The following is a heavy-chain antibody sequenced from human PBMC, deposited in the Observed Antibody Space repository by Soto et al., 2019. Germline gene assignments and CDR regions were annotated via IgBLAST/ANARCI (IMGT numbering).Heavy chain of an antibody. CDR3: ARDISGYSSSWDIFDY. CDR1: GGTFSSYA. CDR2: IIPIFGTA. Sequence: QVQLVQSGAEVKKPGSSVKVSCKASGGTFSSYAISWVRQAPGQGLEWMGGIIPIFGTANYAQKFQGRVTINADESTSTAYMELSSLISEDTAVYYCARDISGYSSSWDIFDYWGQGTLVTVSS. J-gene: IGHJ4*02. V-gene: IGHV1-69*01. D-gene: IGHD6-13*01.